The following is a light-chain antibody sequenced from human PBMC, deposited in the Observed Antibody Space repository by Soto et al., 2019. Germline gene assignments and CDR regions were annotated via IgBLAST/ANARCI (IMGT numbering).Light chain of an antibody. J-gene: IGKJ2*01. CDR3: QHYDNLPPYI. CDR2: DAS. V-gene: IGKV1-33*01. Sequence: EIQMTQSPSSLSVSVGDRVTITCQASRDIRDFLNWYQQKPGKAPKLLIFDASNLEDGVPQRFSGSGSGTDFSFSISSLQPEDVATYYCQHYDNLPPYIFGQGTKLDIK. CDR1: RDIRDF.